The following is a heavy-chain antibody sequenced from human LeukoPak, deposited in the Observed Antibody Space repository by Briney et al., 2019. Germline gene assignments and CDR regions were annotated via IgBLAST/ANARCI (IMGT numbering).Heavy chain of an antibody. CDR2: IKEDGSAK. CDR3: VRDSPGYGAYDFD. CDR1: GFTFSSYW. V-gene: IGHV3-7*01. Sequence: GGSLRLSCAASGFTFSSYWMSWVRQAPGKGLEWVANIKEDGSAKYYVDSVKGRFTISRNNAKNSLYLQMNNLSAEDTAVYYCVRDSPGYGAYDFDWGQGTLVTVSS. D-gene: IGHD5-12*01. J-gene: IGHJ4*02.